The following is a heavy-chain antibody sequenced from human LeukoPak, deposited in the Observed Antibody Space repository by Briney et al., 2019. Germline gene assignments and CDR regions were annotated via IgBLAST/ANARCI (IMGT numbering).Heavy chain of an antibody. CDR3: ATSVWGSGSYYAFDI. J-gene: IGHJ3*02. CDR1: GYTLTELS. V-gene: IGHV1-24*01. D-gene: IGHD1-26*01. Sequence: ASVTVSCRVSGYTLTELSMHWVRRAPGKGLEWVGGFDPEDGETIYAQKFQGRVTMTEDTSTDTAYMELSSLRSEDTAVYYCATSVWGSGSYYAFDIWGQGTMVTVSS. CDR2: FDPEDGET.